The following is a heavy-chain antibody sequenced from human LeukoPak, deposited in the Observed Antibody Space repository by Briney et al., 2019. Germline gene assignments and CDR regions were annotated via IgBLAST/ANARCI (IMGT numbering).Heavy chain of an antibody. CDR3: ARVLHYYDSSGCFDY. J-gene: IGHJ4*02. Sequence: RSSETLSLTCTVSGGSISSYYWSWIRQPPGKGLEWIGYIYYSGSTNYNPSLKSRVTISVDTSKNQFSLKLSSVTAADTAVYYCARVLHYYDSSGCFDYWGQGTLVTVSS. V-gene: IGHV4-59*01. D-gene: IGHD3-22*01. CDR1: GGSISSYY. CDR2: IYYSGST.